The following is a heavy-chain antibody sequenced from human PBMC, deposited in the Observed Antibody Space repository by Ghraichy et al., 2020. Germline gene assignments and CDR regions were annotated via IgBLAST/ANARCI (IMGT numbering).Heavy chain of an antibody. Sequence: GGSLRLSCAASGFTFSSYSMNWVRQAPGKGLEWVSYISSSSSTIYYADSVKGRFTISRDNAKNSLYLQMNSLRDEDTAVYYCARDGEYYDSSGLNYYFDYWGQGTLVTVSS. J-gene: IGHJ4*02. CDR3: ARDGEYYDSSGLNYYFDY. CDR1: GFTFSSYS. V-gene: IGHV3-48*02. CDR2: ISSSSSTI. D-gene: IGHD3-22*01.